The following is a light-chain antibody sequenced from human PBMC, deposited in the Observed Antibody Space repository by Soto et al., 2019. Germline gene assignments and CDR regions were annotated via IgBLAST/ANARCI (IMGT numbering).Light chain of an antibody. J-gene: IGKJ1*01. Sequence: EIVLTQSPGTLSLSPGERATLSCRASQSVSSSYLAWYQQKPGQAPRLLIYGASNRATGIPDRFSGSGSGTDFTLTISSLQPDDFAAYYCQHCNSYSGAFGQGTKVDIK. CDR3: QHCNSYSGA. CDR2: GAS. CDR1: QSVSSSY. V-gene: IGKV3-20*01.